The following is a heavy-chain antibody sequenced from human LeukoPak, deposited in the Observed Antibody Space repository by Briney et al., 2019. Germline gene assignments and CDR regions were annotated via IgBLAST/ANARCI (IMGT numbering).Heavy chain of an antibody. J-gene: IGHJ4*02. V-gene: IGHV3-64D*06. D-gene: IGHD3-10*01. CDR3: AKPARGSGIQDGFDS. Sequence: GGSLRLSCSASGLNFRNYAMHWVRQAPGKGLEYVSAMSVVTDRTFYADSVMGRFTISRDNSANTLYLQMSSLRPEDTAVYYCAKPARGSGIQDGFDSWGQGTLVTVSS. CDR2: MSVVTDRT. CDR1: GLNFRNYA.